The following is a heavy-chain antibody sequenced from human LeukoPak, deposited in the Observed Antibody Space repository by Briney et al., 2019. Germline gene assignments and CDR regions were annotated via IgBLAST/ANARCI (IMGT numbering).Heavy chain of an antibody. Sequence: GGSLRLSCAASGFTFSSYGMHWVRQAPGKGLEWVAVIWYDGSNKYYADSVKGRFTISRDNSKNTLYLQMNSLRAEDTAVYYCARDQGDSGGYYEYYYYYYGMDVWGQGTTVTVSS. CDR1: GFTFSSYG. D-gene: IGHD3-22*01. V-gene: IGHV3-33*01. CDR2: IWYDGSNK. J-gene: IGHJ6*02. CDR3: ARDQGDSGGYYEYYYYYYGMDV.